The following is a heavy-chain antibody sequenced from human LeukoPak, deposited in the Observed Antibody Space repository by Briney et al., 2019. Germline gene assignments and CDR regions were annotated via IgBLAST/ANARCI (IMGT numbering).Heavy chain of an antibody. D-gene: IGHD2-2*01. CDR3: ARDDCSTTPCYAY. V-gene: IGHV3-33*01. Sequence: GRSLGLSCTTSGFTFTNYGINWVRQAPGKGLEWVAAIWCDGSKTSYTDSVKGRFTVSRDISKNTVYLQMNGLKAEDTAVYYYARDDCSTTPCYAYWGQGTLVTVSS. CDR2: IWCDGSKT. J-gene: IGHJ4*02. CDR1: GFTFTNYG.